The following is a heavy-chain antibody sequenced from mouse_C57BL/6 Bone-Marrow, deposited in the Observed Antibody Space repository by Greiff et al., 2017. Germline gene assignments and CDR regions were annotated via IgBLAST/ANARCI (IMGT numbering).Heavy chain of an antibody. Sequence: VKLVESDAELVKPGASVKISCKVSGYTFTDHTIHWMKQRPEQGLEWIGYIYPRDGSTKYNEKFKGKATLTADKSSSTAYMQLNSLTSEDSAVYFCARPRSCYYYGSSPWFAYWGQGTLVTVSA. J-gene: IGHJ3*01. CDR2: IYPRDGST. CDR3: ARPRSCYYYGSSPWFAY. D-gene: IGHD1-1*01. CDR1: GYTFTDHT. V-gene: IGHV1-78*01.